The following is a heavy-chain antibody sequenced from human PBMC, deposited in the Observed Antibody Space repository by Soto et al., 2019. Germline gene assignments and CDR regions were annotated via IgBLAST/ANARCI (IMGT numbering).Heavy chain of an antibody. J-gene: IGHJ4*02. CDR3: ARDSNRDYDFWSGYVDY. D-gene: IGHD3-3*01. CDR1: GYTFTSYG. V-gene: IGHV1-18*04. Sequence: ASVKVSCKASGYTFTSYGISWLRQAPGQGLEWMGWISAYNGNTNYAQKLQGRVTMTTDTSTSTAYMELRSLRSDDTAVYYCARDSNRDYDFWSGYVDYWGQGTLVTVSS. CDR2: ISAYNGNT.